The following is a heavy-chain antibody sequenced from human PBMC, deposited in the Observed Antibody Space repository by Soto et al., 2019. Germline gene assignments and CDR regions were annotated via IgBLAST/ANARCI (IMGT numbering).Heavy chain of an antibody. Sequence: SETLSLTCAVYGGSFSGYYWSWIRQPPGKGLEWIGEINHSGSTNYNPSLKSRVTISVDTSQNQFSLKLSSVTAADTAVYYCASRPITMVRGVIYYYYGMDVWGQGTTVTVSS. D-gene: IGHD3-10*01. CDR1: GGSFSGYY. CDR3: ASRPITMVRGVIYYYYGMDV. CDR2: INHSGST. V-gene: IGHV4-34*01. J-gene: IGHJ6*02.